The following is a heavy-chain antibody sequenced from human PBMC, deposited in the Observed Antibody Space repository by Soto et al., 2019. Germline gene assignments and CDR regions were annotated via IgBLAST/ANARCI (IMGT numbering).Heavy chain of an antibody. D-gene: IGHD3-22*01. V-gene: IGHV4-4*02. CDR1: GGSISSSNW. CDR2: IYHSGST. CDR3: ARDPHYYDSSGYQTPTRFDY. J-gene: IGHJ4*02. Sequence: SETLSLTCAVSGGSISSSNWWSWVRQPPGKGLEWIGEIYHSGSTNYNPSLKSRVTISVDKSKNQFSLKLSSVTAADTAVYYCARDPHYYDSSGYQTPTRFDYWGQGTLVTVSS.